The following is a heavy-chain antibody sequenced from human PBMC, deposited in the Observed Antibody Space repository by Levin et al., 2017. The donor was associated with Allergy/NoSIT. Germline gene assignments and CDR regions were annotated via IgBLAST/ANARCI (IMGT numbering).Heavy chain of an antibody. CDR2: ISGSGGST. D-gene: IGHD1-26*01. J-gene: IGHJ4*02. CDR1: GFTFSSYA. Sequence: GESLKISCAASGFTFSSYAMSWVRQAPGKGLEWVSAISGSGGSTYYADSVKGRFTISRDNSKNTLYLQMNSLRAEDTAVYYCAKASPRIVGATWGGEDDTTTDPFDYWGQGTLVTVSS. CDR3: AKASPRIVGATWGGEDDTTTDPFDY. V-gene: IGHV3-23*01.